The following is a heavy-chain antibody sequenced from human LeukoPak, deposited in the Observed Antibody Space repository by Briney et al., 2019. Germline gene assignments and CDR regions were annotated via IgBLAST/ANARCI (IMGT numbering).Heavy chain of an antibody. V-gene: IGHV3-66*01. CDR3: ARAVGYCSSTSCYGDYYYGMDV. CDR2: IYSGGGT. Sequence: GGSLRLSCAASGFTVSTNYMSWVRQALGKGREWVSLIYSGGGTYYADSVKGRFTISRDNSKNTLYLQMNSLRAEDTAVYYCARAVGYCSSTSCYGDYYYGMDVWGQGTTVTVSS. D-gene: IGHD2-2*03. CDR1: GFTVSTNY. J-gene: IGHJ6*02.